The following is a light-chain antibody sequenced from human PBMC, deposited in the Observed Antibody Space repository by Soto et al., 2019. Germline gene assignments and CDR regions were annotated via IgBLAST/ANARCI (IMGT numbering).Light chain of an antibody. Sequence: QSALTQPASVSGSPGQSITISCTGTSSDVGGYNYVSWYQQHPGKPPKLMIYEVSNRPSGVSNRFSGSKSGNTASLTISGLQAEDEADYYCSSYTSSSTPFYVFGTGTKLTVL. CDR1: SSDVGGYNY. CDR3: SSYTSSSTPFYV. V-gene: IGLV2-14*01. J-gene: IGLJ1*01. CDR2: EVS.